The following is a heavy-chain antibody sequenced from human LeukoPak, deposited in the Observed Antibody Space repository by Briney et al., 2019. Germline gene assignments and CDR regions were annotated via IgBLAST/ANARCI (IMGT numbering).Heavy chain of an antibody. CDR3: ARGAPPISTVTMDY. Sequence: LETLSLTCAVSGGSISSNNWWSWVRQPPGKGLEGIGEIYHSGSTNYNPSLKSRATISVDTSKSQFSLKLSSVTAADTAVYYCARGAPPISTVTMDYWGQGTLVNVSS. D-gene: IGHD4-17*01. CDR1: GGSISSNNW. CDR2: IYHSGST. J-gene: IGHJ4*02. V-gene: IGHV4-4*02.